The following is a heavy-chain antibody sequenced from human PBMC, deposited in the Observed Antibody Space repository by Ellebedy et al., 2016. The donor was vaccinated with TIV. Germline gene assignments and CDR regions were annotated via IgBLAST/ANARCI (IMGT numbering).Heavy chain of an antibody. V-gene: IGHV5-10-1*01. D-gene: IGHD2-8*01. CDR1: GYSFTNYW. CDR3: ASSIVPTSP. CDR2: INPRDSYT. J-gene: IGHJ5*02. Sequence: GESLKISCKGSGYSFTNYWITWVRQMPGKGLEWMGRINPRDSYTQYSPSFQGHVTISADKSISTAYLQWSSLKASDTAVYYCASSIVPTSPWGQGTLVTVSS.